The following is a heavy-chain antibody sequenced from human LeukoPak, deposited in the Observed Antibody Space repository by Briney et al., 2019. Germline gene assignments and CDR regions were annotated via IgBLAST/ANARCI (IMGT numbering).Heavy chain of an antibody. D-gene: IGHD3-22*01. CDR1: GFTFSSYG. Sequence: PGRSLRLSCAASGFTFSSYGMHWVRQAPGKGLEWVAVISYDGSNKYYADSVKGRFTISRDNSKNTLYLQMNSLRAEDTAVYYCAKGYYDSGGFDYWGQGTLVTVSS. CDR2: ISYDGSNK. CDR3: AKGYYDSGGFDY. J-gene: IGHJ4*02. V-gene: IGHV3-30*18.